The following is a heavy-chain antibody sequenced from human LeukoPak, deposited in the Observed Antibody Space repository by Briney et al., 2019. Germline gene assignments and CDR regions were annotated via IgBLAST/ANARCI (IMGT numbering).Heavy chain of an antibody. CDR3: ELNYYDSSGYYEFDY. CDR1: GGSISSSSYY. D-gene: IGHD3-22*01. V-gene: IGHV4-39*01. CDR2: IYYSGST. J-gene: IGHJ4*02. Sequence: PSETLSLTCTVPGGSISSSSYYWGWIRQPPGKGLEWIGSIYYSGSTYYNPSLKSRVTISVDTSKNQFFLKLSSVTAADTAVYYCELNYYDSSGYYEFDYWGQGTLVTVSS.